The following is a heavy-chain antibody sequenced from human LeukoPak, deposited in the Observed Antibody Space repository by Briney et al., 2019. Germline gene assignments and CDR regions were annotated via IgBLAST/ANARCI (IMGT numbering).Heavy chain of an antibody. CDR1: GFTFSSYG. J-gene: IGHJ4*02. CDR2: IWYDGSNK. V-gene: IGHV3-33*01. Sequence: PGGSLRLSCAASGFTFSSYGMHWVRQAPGKGLEWVAVIWYDGSNKYYADSVKGRFTISRDNSKNTLYLQMNSLRAEDTAVYYCARESPPSTLFDYWGQGTLVTVSS. CDR3: ARESPPSTLFDY.